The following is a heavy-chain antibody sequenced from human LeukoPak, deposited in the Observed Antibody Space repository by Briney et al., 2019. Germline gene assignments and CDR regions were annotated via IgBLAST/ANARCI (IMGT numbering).Heavy chain of an antibody. J-gene: IGHJ3*02. CDR1: GFTFSSYS. V-gene: IGHV3-64*01. CDR3: ARAQLGHDGFDI. CDR2: ISSNGGST. D-gene: IGHD1/OR15-1a*01. Sequence: GGSLRLSCAASGFTFSSYSMNWVRQAPGRGLEYVSAISSNGGSTYYANSVKGRFTISRDNSKNTLYLQMGSLRAEDMAVYYCARAQLGHDGFDIWGQGTMVTVSS.